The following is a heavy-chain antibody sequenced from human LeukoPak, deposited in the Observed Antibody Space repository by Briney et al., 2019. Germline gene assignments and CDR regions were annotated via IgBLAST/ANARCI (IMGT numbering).Heavy chain of an antibody. Sequence: ASVKVSCKASGYTFTSYDINWVRQATGQGLEWMGWMNPNSGNTGYAQKFQGRVTMTRNTSISTAYMELSSLRSEDTAVYYCAFRLGGTQWELRYYYYYYGMDVWGQGTTVTVSS. CDR2: MNPNSGNT. CDR3: AFRLGGTQWELRYYYYYYGMDV. D-gene: IGHD1-26*01. J-gene: IGHJ6*02. V-gene: IGHV1-8*01. CDR1: GYTFTSYD.